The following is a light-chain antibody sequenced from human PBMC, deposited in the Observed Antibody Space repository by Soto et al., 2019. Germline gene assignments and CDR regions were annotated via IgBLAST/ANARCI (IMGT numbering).Light chain of an antibody. V-gene: IGKV1-17*01. Sequence: IQMTQSPASLSASVGDRVTITCRASQGIRNDLGWHQQKPGKAPKLLIYDVSALKRGVPPRFSGSGSGTEFTLTISSLQPDDFATYYCQQYDSFSVTFGQGTKVDIK. J-gene: IGKJ1*01. CDR1: QGIRND. CDR2: DVS. CDR3: QQYDSFSVT.